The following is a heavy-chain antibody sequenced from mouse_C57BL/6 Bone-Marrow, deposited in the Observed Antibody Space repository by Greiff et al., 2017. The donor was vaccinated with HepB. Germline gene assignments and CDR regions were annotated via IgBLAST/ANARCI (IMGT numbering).Heavy chain of an antibody. CDR2: IDPENGDT. D-gene: IGHD1-1*01. J-gene: IGHJ3*01. CDR3: TTGGYYGSSPAWFAY. Sequence: EVQLQESGAELVRPGASVKLSCTASGFNIKDDYMHWVKQRPEQGLEWIGWIDPENGDTEYASKFQGKATITADTSSNTAYLQLSSLTSEDTAVYYCTTGGYYGSSPAWFAYWGQGTLVTVSA. CDR1: GFNIKDDY. V-gene: IGHV14-4*01.